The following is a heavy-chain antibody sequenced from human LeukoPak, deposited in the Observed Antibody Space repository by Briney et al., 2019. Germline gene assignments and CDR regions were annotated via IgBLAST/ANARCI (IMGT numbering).Heavy chain of an antibody. V-gene: IGHV3-23*01. CDR1: GFTLSSYA. J-gene: IGHJ4*02. Sequence: GGSLRLSCAASGFTLSSYAMSWVRQAPGKGLEWVSAISGSGGSTYYADSVKGRFTISRDNSKNTLYLQMNSLRAEDTALYYCAKDISSGYYFDYWGQGTLVTVSS. D-gene: IGHD3-22*01. CDR2: ISGSGGST. CDR3: AKDISSGYYFDY.